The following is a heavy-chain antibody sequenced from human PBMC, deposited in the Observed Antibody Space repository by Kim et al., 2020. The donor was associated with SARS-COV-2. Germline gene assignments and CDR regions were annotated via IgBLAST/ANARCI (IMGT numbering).Heavy chain of an antibody. CDR3: ARGTAYGYVGYYYYYGMDV. Sequence: SVKVSCKASGGTFSSYAISWVRQAPGQGLEWMGGIIPIFGTAKYAQKFKGRVTITADESTSTAYMELSSLRSEDTAVYYCARGTAYGYVGYYYYYGMDVWGQGTTVTVSS. CDR2: IIPIFGTA. D-gene: IGHD5-18*01. J-gene: IGHJ6*02. CDR1: GGTFSSYA. V-gene: IGHV1-69*13.